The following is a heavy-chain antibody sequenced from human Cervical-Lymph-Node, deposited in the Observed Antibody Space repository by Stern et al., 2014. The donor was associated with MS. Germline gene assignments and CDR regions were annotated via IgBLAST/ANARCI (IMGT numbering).Heavy chain of an antibody. CDR3: AFVPRARRLYGMDV. J-gene: IGHJ6*02. V-gene: IGHV2-5*02. D-gene: IGHD1-1*01. CDR1: GFSLSTSGVG. Sequence: VTLRESGPTLVKPTQTLTLTCTFSGFSLSTSGVGVGWIRQPPGKALEWLALIYWDDDKRYSPSLKSRLTITKDTSKNKVVLTMTNMDPVDTATYYCAFVPRARRLYGMDVWGQGTTVTVSS. CDR2: IYWDDDK.